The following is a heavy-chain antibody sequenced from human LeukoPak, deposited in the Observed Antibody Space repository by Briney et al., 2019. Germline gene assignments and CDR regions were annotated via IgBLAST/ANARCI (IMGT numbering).Heavy chain of an antibody. Sequence: PGGPLRLSCAASEFTFNSYAMSWVRQAPGKGLDWVSAISGGGANTYYADSVKGRFTISRDNSKNTLYLQMNSLRAEDTAVYYCAKSSPYSATYFDYWGQGTLVTVSS. V-gene: IGHV3-23*01. J-gene: IGHJ4*02. CDR3: AKSSPYSATYFDY. CDR1: EFTFNSYA. D-gene: IGHD1-26*01. CDR2: ISGGGANT.